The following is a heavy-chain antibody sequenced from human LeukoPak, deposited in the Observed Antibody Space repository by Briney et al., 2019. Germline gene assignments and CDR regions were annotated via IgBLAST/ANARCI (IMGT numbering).Heavy chain of an antibody. CDR2: ISSSGSTI. CDR1: GFTFRSYE. Sequence: TGGSLRLSCEDSGFTFRSYEMNWVRQAPGKGLEWVSYISSSGSTIYYADSVKGRFTISRDNSKNTLYLQMNSLRAEDTAVYYCAKQTTVTFKYFDYWGQGTLVTVSS. CDR3: AKQTTVTFKYFDY. J-gene: IGHJ4*02. V-gene: IGHV3-48*03. D-gene: IGHD4-17*01.